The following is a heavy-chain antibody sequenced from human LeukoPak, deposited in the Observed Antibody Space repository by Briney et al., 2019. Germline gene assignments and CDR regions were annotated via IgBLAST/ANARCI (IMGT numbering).Heavy chain of an antibody. CDR2: ISSSSSYT. CDR3: ARTRDTAMANFDY. CDR1: GFTFSRFG. V-gene: IGHV3-21*05. Sequence: PGGSLRLSCAASGFTFSRFGMNCVPHAPGKGLEWVSYISSSSSYTNYADSEKGRFTISRDNAKNSLYLQMNSLRAEDTAAYYCARTRDTAMANFDYWGQGTLVTVSS. D-gene: IGHD5-18*01. J-gene: IGHJ4*02.